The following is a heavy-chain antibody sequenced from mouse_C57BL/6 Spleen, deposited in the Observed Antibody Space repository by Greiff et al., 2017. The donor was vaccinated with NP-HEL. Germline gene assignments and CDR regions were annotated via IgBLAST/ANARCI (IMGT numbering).Heavy chain of an antibody. Sequence: EVKLVESGPELVKPGDSVKISCKASGYSFTGYFMNWVMQSHGKSLEWIGRINPYNGDTFYNQKFKGKATLTVDKSSSTAHMELRSLTSEDSAVYYCARGDLLWYFDYWGQGTTLTVSS. CDR2: INPYNGDT. CDR1: GYSFTGYF. D-gene: IGHD2-1*01. CDR3: ARGDLLWYFDY. J-gene: IGHJ2*01. V-gene: IGHV1-20*01.